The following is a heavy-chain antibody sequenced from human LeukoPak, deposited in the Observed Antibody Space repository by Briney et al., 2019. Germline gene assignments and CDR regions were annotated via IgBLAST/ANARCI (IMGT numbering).Heavy chain of an antibody. Sequence: EAGGSLRLSCAASGFTFSSYGMHWVRQAPGKGLEWVAVISYDGSNKYYADSVKGRFTISRDNSKNTLYLQMNSLRAEDTAVYYCAKSSGIRGYDLDYWGQGTLVTVSS. CDR3: AKSSGIRGYDLDY. V-gene: IGHV3-30*18. CDR1: GFTFSSYG. CDR2: ISYDGSNK. D-gene: IGHD5-12*01. J-gene: IGHJ4*02.